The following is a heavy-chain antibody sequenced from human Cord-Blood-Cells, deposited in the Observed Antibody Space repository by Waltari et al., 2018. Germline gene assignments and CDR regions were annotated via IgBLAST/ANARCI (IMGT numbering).Heavy chain of an antibody. CDR1: GYTFTGYY. V-gene: IGHV1-2*02. CDR3: ARDFCSSTSCYDY. J-gene: IGHJ4*02. D-gene: IGHD2-2*01. CDR2: INPNSGGT. Sequence: QVQLVQSGAEVKKPGASVKAPCKASGYTFTGYYRHWVRQAPGQGLEWMGRINPNSGGTNYAQKFQGRVTMTRDTSISTAYMELSRLRSDDTAVYYCARDFCSSTSCYDYWGQGTLVTVSS.